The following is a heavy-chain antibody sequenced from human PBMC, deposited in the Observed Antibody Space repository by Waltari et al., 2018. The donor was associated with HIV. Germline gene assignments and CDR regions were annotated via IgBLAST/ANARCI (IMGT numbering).Heavy chain of an antibody. J-gene: IGHJ3*01. D-gene: IGHD1-26*01. Sequence: VQSGAAVKKPGQPLKIYCQAPGYSFCSISVGWVRQTPGKGLEWVGNIYPADSDRKYSPTVEGQVTMSRDETVNTAYLQWRRLKSSDTGTYFCARVRMGAGDAFDVWGQGTTVTVSS. CDR2: IYPADSDR. V-gene: IGHV5-51*01. CDR3: ARVRMGAGDAFDV. CDR1: GYSFCSIS.